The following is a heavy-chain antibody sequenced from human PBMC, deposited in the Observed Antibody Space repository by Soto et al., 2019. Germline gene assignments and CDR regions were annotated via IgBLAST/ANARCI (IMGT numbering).Heavy chain of an antibody. D-gene: IGHD2-21*01. J-gene: IGHJ4*02. CDR3: VCGGGPERPFSY. Sequence: ASVKGSCKASGYTFTGYYMHWVRQAPGQGLEWMGWINPNSGGTNYAQKFQGRVTMTRDTSISTAYMELSRLRSDDTAVYYCVCGGGPERPFSYWGQGTLVTVSS. V-gene: IGHV1-2*02. CDR2: INPNSGGT. CDR1: GYTFTGYY.